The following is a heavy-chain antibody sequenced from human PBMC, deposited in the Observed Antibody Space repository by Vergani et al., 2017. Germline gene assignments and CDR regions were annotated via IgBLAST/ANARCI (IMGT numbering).Heavy chain of an antibody. J-gene: IGHJ4*02. V-gene: IGHV1-69*12. CDR3: ARLADYDYGDDPAFF. D-gene: IGHD4-17*01. CDR1: GGTFSSYA. Sequence: QVQLVQSGAEVKKPGSSVKVSCKASGGTFSSYAISWVRQAPGQGLEWMGGIIPSFGTANYVQKFQGRVTITADESKITAYMELSSLRVEDTAVYYCARLADYDYGDDPAFFWGQGTLVTVSS. CDR2: IIPSFGTA.